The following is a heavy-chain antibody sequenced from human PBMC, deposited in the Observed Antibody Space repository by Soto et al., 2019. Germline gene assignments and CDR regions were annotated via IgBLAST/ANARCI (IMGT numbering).Heavy chain of an antibody. CDR1: GFTFDDYA. CDR3: AKDGVTRYYYDYYMDV. V-gene: IGHV3-9*01. Sequence: EVQLVESGGGLVQPGRSLRLSCAASGFTFDDYAMHWVRQAPGKGLEWVSGISWNSGSIGYADSVKGRFTISRDNAENSLYLQMRSLRAEDTALYYCAKDGVTRYYYDYYMDVWGKGTTVTVSS. J-gene: IGHJ6*03. CDR2: ISWNSGSI. D-gene: IGHD2-21*02.